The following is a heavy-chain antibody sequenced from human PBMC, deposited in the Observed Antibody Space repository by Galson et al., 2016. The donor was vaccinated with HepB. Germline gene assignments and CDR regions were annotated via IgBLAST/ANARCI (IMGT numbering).Heavy chain of an antibody. Sequence: SLRLSCAASGFTFDDHAMHWVRQALGKGLEWLSGISWNGGYVEYADSVKGRFTISRDNAKKSLYLQMNSLRAEDTALYYRAKVVGYSYGYFDSWGQGTLVTVSS. CDR3: AKVVGYSYGYFDS. CDR2: ISWNGGYV. CDR1: GFTFDDHA. D-gene: IGHD5-18*01. V-gene: IGHV3-9*01. J-gene: IGHJ4*02.